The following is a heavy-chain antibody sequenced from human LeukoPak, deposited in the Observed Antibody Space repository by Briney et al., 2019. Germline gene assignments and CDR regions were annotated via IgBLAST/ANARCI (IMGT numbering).Heavy chain of an antibody. CDR1: GFSFSSHS. CDR3: ARGGAAAGLDAFDI. J-gene: IGHJ3*02. D-gene: IGHD6-13*01. Sequence: GGSLRLSCAASGFSFSSHSMNWVRQAPGKGLEWVSYISSSSSYKYYADSVEGRFTISRDNAKNSLYLQMNSLRAEDTAVYYCARGGAAAGLDAFDIWGQGTMVTVSS. CDR2: ISSSSSYK. V-gene: IGHV3-21*01.